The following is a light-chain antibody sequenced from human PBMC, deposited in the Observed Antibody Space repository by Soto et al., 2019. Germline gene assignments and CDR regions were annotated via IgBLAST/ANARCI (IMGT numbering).Light chain of an antibody. CDR2: EGC. Sequence: QSALTQPASVSGSPGQSITISCTGTSSDVGSYNLVSWYQQHPGKATKLMIYEGCKRPSGVSNRFSGSKSGNTASLTISGLQAEDEADYYCCSYAGSSTVVFGGGTKLTVL. CDR3: CSYAGSSTVV. CDR1: SSDVGSYNL. V-gene: IGLV2-23*01. J-gene: IGLJ2*01.